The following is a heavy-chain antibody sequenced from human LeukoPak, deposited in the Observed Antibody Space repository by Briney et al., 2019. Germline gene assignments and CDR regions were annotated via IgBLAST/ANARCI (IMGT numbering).Heavy chain of an antibody. V-gene: IGHV3-23*01. CDR2: ISGTGSST. Sequence: GGSLRLSCEASGFTFGNYAMNWVRQAPGKGLEWVSTISGTGSSTYYADSAKGRFTISRDNSKDTLFLQLNSLTAADTALYFCAKASVAIPQYCNSWGQGTLVTVSS. CDR1: GFTFGNYA. D-gene: IGHD2-2*02. J-gene: IGHJ5*02. CDR3: AKASVAIPQYCNS.